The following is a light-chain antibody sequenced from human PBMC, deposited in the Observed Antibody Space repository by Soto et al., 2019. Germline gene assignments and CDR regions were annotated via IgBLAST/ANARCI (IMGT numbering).Light chain of an antibody. CDR3: QQYYGAWT. CDR2: KAS. CDR1: QTINNW. Sequence: DFQMTQSPSTLSASVGDRVTITCRASQTINNWLAWYQQQSGKAPKLLIYKASSLESGVPSRFSGSGSGTEFALSISSRQADDSATYYCQQYYGAWTFGQGTKVEVK. V-gene: IGKV1-5*03. J-gene: IGKJ1*01.